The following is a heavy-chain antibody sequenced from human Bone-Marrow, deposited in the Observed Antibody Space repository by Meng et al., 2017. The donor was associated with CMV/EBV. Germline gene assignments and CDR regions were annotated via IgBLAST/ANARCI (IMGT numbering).Heavy chain of an antibody. CDR3: AKGPDGGTYYNHFYYGMDV. D-gene: IGHD1-26*01. V-gene: IGHV3-48*03. CDR2: ISSSGSTI. J-gene: IGHJ6*02. Sequence: GESLKISCAASGFTFSSYEMNWVRQAPGKGLEWVSYISSSGSTIYYADSVKGRFTISRDNAKNSLYLQMNSLRAEDTAVYYCAKGPDGGTYYNHFYYGMDVWGQGTTVTVSS. CDR1: GFTFSSYE.